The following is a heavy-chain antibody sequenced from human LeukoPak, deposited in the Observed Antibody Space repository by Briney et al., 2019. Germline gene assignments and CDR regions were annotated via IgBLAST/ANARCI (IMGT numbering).Heavy chain of an antibody. J-gene: IGHJ4*02. CDR3: AKDPAQWELLL. CDR2: ISYDGSNK. D-gene: IGHD1-26*01. Sequence: GGSLRLSCAASGFTFSSYGMHWVRQAPGKGLEWVAVISYDGSNKYYADSVKGRFTISRDNSKNTLYLQMNSLRAEDTAVYYCAKDPAQWELLLWGQGTLVTVSS. CDR1: GFTFSSYG. V-gene: IGHV3-30*18.